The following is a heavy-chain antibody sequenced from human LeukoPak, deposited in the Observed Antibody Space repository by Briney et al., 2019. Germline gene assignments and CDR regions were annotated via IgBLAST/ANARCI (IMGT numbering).Heavy chain of an antibody. Sequence: SKTLSLTCTVSGGSISSHYWSWIRQPPGKGLEWIGYVSDSGSTNYNPSLKSRVTVSVDTSKDQFSLKLTSVTAADTAVYYCARTGSSWPLYYYYYMDVWGKGTTVTVSS. D-gene: IGHD6-13*01. CDR1: GGSISSHY. J-gene: IGHJ6*03. CDR2: VSDSGST. CDR3: ARTGSSWPLYYYYYMDV. V-gene: IGHV4-59*11.